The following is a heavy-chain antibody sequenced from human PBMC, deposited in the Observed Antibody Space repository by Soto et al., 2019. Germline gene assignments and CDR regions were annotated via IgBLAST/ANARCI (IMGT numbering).Heavy chain of an antibody. Sequence: PGESLKISCKGSGYSFTSYWIGWVRQMPGKGLEWMGIIYPGDSDTRYSPSFQGQVTISADKSISTAYLQWSSLKASDTAMYYCARHDYGDPGGYYYYGMDVWGQGTTVTVSS. CDR1: GYSFTSYW. D-gene: IGHD4-17*01. CDR3: ARHDYGDPGGYYYYGMDV. V-gene: IGHV5-51*01. J-gene: IGHJ6*02. CDR2: IYPGDSDT.